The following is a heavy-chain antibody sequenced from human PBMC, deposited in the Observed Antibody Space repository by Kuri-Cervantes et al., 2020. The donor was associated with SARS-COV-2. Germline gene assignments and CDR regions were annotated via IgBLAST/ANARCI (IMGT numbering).Heavy chain of an antibody. CDR2: FDPEDGET. J-gene: IGHJ4*02. CDR1: GYTLTELS. CDR3: AKDYGGNSGVFDY. V-gene: IGHV1-24*01. Sequence: ASVKVSCKVSGYTLTELSMHWVRQAPGKGLEWMGGFDPEDGETIYAQKFQGRVTMTEDTSTDTAYMELSSLRSEDMALYYCAKDYGGNSGVFDYWGQGTLVTVSS. D-gene: IGHD4-23*01.